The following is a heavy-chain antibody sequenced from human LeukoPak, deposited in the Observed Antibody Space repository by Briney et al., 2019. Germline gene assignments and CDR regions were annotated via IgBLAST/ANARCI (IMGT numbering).Heavy chain of an antibody. J-gene: IGHJ4*02. V-gene: IGHV3-48*04. CDR1: GFTFSSYS. Sequence: GGSLRLSCAASGFTFSSYSMNWVHQAPGKGLEWVSYISGSRSTIYYADSVKGRFTISRDNAKNSLSLQMNSLRAEDTAVYYCARDPVGGWSDYWGQGTLVTVSS. D-gene: IGHD6-19*01. CDR3: ARDPVGGWSDY. CDR2: ISGSRSTI.